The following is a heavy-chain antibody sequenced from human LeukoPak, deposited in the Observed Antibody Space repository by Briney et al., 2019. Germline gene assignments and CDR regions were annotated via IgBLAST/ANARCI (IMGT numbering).Heavy chain of an antibody. V-gene: IGHV4-34*01. Sequence: SETLSLTCAVYGGSFSGYYWSWIRQPPGKGLEWIGEINHSGSTNYNPSLKSRVTISVDTSKNQFSLKLSSVTAADTAVYYCARVQSHYDFWSGYYGTDYYFDYWGQGTLVTVSS. CDR1: GGSFSGYY. J-gene: IGHJ4*02. D-gene: IGHD3-3*01. CDR2: INHSGST. CDR3: ARVQSHYDFWSGYYGTDYYFDY.